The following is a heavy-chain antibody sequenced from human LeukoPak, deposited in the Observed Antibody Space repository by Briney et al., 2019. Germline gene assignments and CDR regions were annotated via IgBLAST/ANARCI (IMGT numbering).Heavy chain of an antibody. CDR3: AKEIYYDSSAFFDY. D-gene: IGHD3-22*01. CDR2: IGYDGSNK. Sequence: GGSLRLSCAASGFSFSSYGIHWVRQAPGKGLEWVAVIGYDGSNKYYADSVKGRFTISRDNSKNTLYLQMNSLRTEDTAVYFCAKEIYYDSSAFFDYWGQGTLVTVSS. V-gene: IGHV3-30*18. J-gene: IGHJ4*02. CDR1: GFSFSSYG.